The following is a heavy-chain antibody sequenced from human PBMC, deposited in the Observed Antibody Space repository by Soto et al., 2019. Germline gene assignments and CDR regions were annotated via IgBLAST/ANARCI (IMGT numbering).Heavy chain of an antibody. D-gene: IGHD3-3*01. Sequence: GASLKISCKGSGYSFTSYWISWVRQMPGKGLEWLGRIYPSDSYTNYSPSFQGHVTISAGKSISTAYLQWSSLKASDTAMYYCAITISLYGGHMDVWGQGTTVTVSS. V-gene: IGHV5-10-1*01. CDR1: GYSFTSYW. CDR2: IYPSDSYT. CDR3: AITISLYGGHMDV. J-gene: IGHJ6*02.